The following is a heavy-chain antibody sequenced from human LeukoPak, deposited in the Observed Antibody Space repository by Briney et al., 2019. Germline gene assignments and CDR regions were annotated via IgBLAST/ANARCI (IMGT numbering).Heavy chain of an antibody. CDR2: INPNSGGT. V-gene: IGHV1-2*02. Sequence: ASVKVSCKASGYTFTGYYMHWVRQAPGQGLEWMGWINPNSGGTNYAQKFQGRVTMTRDTSISTAYMELSRLRSDDTAVYYCARGEVAGSTGRATYYYYYYMDVWGKGTTVTISS. D-gene: IGHD2-15*01. CDR1: GYTFTGYY. CDR3: ARGEVAGSTGRATYYYYYYMDV. J-gene: IGHJ6*03.